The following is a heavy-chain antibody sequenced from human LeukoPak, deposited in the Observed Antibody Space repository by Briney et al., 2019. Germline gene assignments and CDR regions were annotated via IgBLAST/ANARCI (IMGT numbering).Heavy chain of an antibody. CDR3: ARDPRVVSGAFDI. CDR2: ISSSSSYI. V-gene: IGHV3-21*01. D-gene: IGHD2-21*01. CDR1: GFTFSSYS. Sequence: GGSLRLSCAASGFTFSSYSMNWVRQAPGKGLEWVSSISSSSSYIYYADSVKGRFTISRDNAKNSLYLQMNSLRAEDTAVYYCARDPRVVSGAFDIWGQGAMVTLSS. J-gene: IGHJ3*02.